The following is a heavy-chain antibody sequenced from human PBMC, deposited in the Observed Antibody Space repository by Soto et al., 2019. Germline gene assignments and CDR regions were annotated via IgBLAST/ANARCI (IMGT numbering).Heavy chain of an antibody. D-gene: IGHD6-13*01. Sequence: GGAPRPSCATPGFPLRSYGMHRVPPGPGKGVGWVAVISYDGSNKYYADSVKGRFTISRDNSKNTLYLQMNSLRAEDTAVYYCAKAAAGTNLYYYYYYYMDVWGKGTTVTVSS. CDR2: ISYDGSNK. CDR1: GFPLRSYG. V-gene: IGHV3-30*18. CDR3: AKAAAGTNLYYYYYYYMDV. J-gene: IGHJ6*03.